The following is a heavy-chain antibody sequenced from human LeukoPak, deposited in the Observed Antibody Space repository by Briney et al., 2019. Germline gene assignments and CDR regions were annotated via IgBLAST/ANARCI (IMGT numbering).Heavy chain of an antibody. J-gene: IGHJ4*02. CDR2: IKQDGSEK. D-gene: IGHD3-10*01. Sequence: GSLRLSCAASGFTFSSYWMSWVRQAPGEGLEWVANIKQDGSEKYYVDSVKGRFTISRDNAKNSLYLQMNSLRAEDTAVYYCAREYGSGSFRYWGQGTLVTVSS. V-gene: IGHV3-7*01. CDR1: GFTFSSYW. CDR3: AREYGSGSFRY.